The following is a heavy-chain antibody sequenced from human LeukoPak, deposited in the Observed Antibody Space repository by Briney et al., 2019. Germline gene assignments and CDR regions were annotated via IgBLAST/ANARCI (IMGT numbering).Heavy chain of an antibody. CDR2: INHSGST. Sequence: PSETLSLTCAVYGGSFSGYYWSWIRQPPGKGLEWIGEINHSGSTNYNPSLKSRVTISVDTSKNQFSLKLSSVTAADTAVYYCARGITRYYFHYWGQGTLVTVSS. CDR1: GGSFSGYY. CDR3: ARGITRYYFHY. V-gene: IGHV4-34*01. J-gene: IGHJ4*02.